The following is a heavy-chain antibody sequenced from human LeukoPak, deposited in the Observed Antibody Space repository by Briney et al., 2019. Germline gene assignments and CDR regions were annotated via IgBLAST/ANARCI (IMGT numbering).Heavy chain of an antibody. J-gene: IGHJ4*02. CDR3: AKPLISGYYYFDY. D-gene: IGHD3-22*01. CDR1: GFTFSSIA. CDR2: ISGSGGST. V-gene: IGHV3-23*01. Sequence: GGSLRLSCAASGFTFSSIAMSWVRQAPGKGLEWVSTISGSGGSTYYADSVKGRFTVSRDNSKDTLYLQMNSLRAEDTAVYYCAKPLISGYYYFDYWGQGTLVTVSS.